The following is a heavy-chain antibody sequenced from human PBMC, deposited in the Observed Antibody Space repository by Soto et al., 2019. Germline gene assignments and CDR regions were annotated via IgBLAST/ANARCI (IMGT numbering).Heavy chain of an antibody. Sequence: QVQLVESGGGVVQPGRSLRLSCAASGFTFSSYAMHWVRQAPGKGLEWVAVISYDGSNKYYADSVKGRFTISRDNSKNTLDPQMDSLRGEDTAGFFCSGSRGPYSYGYGPGYWGQGTPVPLP. V-gene: IGHV3-30-3*01. J-gene: IGHJ6*01. D-gene: IGHD5-18*01. CDR2: ISYDGSNK. CDR1: GFTFSSYA. CDR3: SGSRGPYSYGYGPGY.